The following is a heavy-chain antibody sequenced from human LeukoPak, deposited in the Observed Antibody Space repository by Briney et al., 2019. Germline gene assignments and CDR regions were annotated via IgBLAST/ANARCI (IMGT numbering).Heavy chain of an antibody. V-gene: IGHV7-4-1*02. CDR1: GYTFSNYA. J-gene: IGHJ4*02. Sequence: GASVKVSCKASGYTFSNYAMNWVRQAPGQGLEWMGWINTNTGNTSYAQGFTGRFVFSLDTSVSTASLQISSLRPEDTAVYYCATSNGWFYWGQGTLVTVSS. D-gene: IGHD6-13*01. CDR2: INTNTGNT. CDR3: ATSNGWFY.